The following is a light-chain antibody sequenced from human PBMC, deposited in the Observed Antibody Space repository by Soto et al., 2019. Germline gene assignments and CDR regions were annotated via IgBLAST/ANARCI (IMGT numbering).Light chain of an antibody. V-gene: IGKV3-15*01. CDR3: QQYNNWWT. Sequence: DIVITQSPYNLSVSPGERATLSCRASQSISNNLAWYQQKPGQAPRLLIYSASSRATGIPARFSGSGSGTQFTLTISSLQSEDFAAYYCQQYNNWWTFGQGTKVDIK. J-gene: IGKJ1*01. CDR1: QSISNN. CDR2: SAS.